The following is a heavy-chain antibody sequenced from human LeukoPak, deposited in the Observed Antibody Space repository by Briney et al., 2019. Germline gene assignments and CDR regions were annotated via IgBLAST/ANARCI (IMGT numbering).Heavy chain of an antibody. CDR3: ARGLASGYPPIPFDY. J-gene: IGHJ4*02. CDR1: GGSFNGYY. CDR2: IIHDGST. D-gene: IGHD3-3*01. Sequence: SETLSLTCAVFGGSFNGYYWTWIRQSPGKGLEWIGEIIHDGSTNYNPSLKSRVNISIDTSKIQFSLNLSSVTAADTAVYYCARGLASGYPPIPFDYWGQGTLVTVSS. V-gene: IGHV4-34*12.